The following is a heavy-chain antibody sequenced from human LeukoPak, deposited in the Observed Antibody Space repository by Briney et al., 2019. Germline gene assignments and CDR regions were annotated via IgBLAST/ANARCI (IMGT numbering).Heavy chain of an antibody. Sequence: EASVKVSCKASGYTFTGYYMHWVRQAPGQGLEWMGWINPNSGGTNYAQKFQGRVTMTRDTSISTAYMELSRLRSEDTAVYYCARGVGGYDPHNFDYWGQGTLVTVSS. J-gene: IGHJ4*02. CDR3: ARGVGGYDPHNFDY. V-gene: IGHV1-2*02. CDR2: INPNSGGT. CDR1: GYTFTGYY. D-gene: IGHD5-12*01.